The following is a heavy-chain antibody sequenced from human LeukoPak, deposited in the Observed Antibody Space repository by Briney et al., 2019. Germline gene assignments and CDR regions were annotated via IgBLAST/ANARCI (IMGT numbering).Heavy chain of an antibody. J-gene: IGHJ4*02. V-gene: IGHV3-23*01. D-gene: IGHD2-2*01. CDR2: ISGSGGSI. CDR3: AKSVEDIVVVPAVYFDY. Sequence: PGGSLRLSCAASGFTFSSYAMSWVRQAPGKGLEWVSAISGSGGSIYYADSVKGRFTISRDNSKNTLYLQMNSLRAEDTAVYYCAKSVEDIVVVPAVYFDYWGQGTLVTVSS. CDR1: GFTFSSYA.